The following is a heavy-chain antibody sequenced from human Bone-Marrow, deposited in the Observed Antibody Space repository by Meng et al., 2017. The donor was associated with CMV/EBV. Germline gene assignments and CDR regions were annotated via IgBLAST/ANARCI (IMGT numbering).Heavy chain of an antibody. D-gene: IGHD2-15*01. V-gene: IGHV1-69*10. J-gene: IGHJ3*02. Sequence: SVKVSCKASGGTFSSYAISWVRQAPGQGLEWMGGIIPILGIANYAQKFQGRVTITADKSTSTAYMELSSLRSEDTAVYYCVSSELGGEGYCSGGSCYSARRGAFDIWGQGTMVTVSS. CDR2: IIPILGIA. CDR3: VSSELGGEGYCSGGSCYSARRGAFDI. CDR1: GGTFSSYA.